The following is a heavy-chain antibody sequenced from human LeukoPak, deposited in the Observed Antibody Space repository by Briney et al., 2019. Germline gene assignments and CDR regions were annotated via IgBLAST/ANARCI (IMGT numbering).Heavy chain of an antibody. J-gene: IGHJ5*02. V-gene: IGHV4-38-2*02. Sequence: SETLSLTCTVSGGSISSYYWGWLRQPPGKGLEWIGRIYHSGSTYYNPSLKSRVTISVDTSKNQFSLKLSSVTAADTAVYYCAREDVGTGYSSSWYRPKALNNWFDPWGQGTLVTVSS. CDR2: IYHSGST. CDR3: AREDVGTGYSSSWYRPKALNNWFDP. CDR1: GGSISSYY. D-gene: IGHD6-13*01.